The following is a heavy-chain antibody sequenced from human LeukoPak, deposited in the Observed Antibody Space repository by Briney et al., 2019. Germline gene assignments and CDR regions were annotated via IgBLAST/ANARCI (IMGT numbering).Heavy chain of an antibody. D-gene: IGHD2-2*02. Sequence: ASXXXXCXAXXYXXTXYGIXXVRQAPGQGLEWMGWISAYNGNTNYAQKLQGRVTMTTDTSTSTAYMELRSLRSDDTAVYYCARDGYCSSTSCYTPGYWGQGTLVTVSS. CDR1: XYXXTXYG. CDR2: ISAYNGNT. V-gene: IGHV1-18*01. J-gene: IGHJ4*02. CDR3: ARDGYCSSTSCYTPGY.